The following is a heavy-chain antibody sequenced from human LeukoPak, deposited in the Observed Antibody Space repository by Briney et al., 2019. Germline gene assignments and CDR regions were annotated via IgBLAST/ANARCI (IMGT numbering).Heavy chain of an antibody. Sequence: QPGGSLRLSCVASEFNFFSYGMQWVRQAPGKGLVWVSRIFADGSTTSYADSVKGRFTISRDNAKNTLYLQMNSLRAEDTAVYYCARVPCSSTSCNGWFDPWGQGTLVTVSS. CDR2: IFADGSTT. V-gene: IGHV3-74*01. D-gene: IGHD2-2*01. J-gene: IGHJ5*02. CDR3: ARVPCSSTSCNGWFDP. CDR1: EFNFFSYG.